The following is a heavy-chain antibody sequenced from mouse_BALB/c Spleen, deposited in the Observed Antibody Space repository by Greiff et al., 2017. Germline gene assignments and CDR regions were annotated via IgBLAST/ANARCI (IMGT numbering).Heavy chain of an antibody. CDR1: GYSITSGYY. V-gene: IGHV3-6*02. D-gene: IGHD3-1*01. Sequence: ESGPGLVKPSQSLSLTCSVTGYSITSGYYWNWIRQFPGNKLEWMGYISFDGSNNYNPSLKNRISITRDTSKNQFFLKLNSVTTEDTATYYCARKKGLLYYAMDYWGQGTSVTVSS. CDR3: ARKKGLLYYAMDY. CDR2: ISFDGSN. J-gene: IGHJ4*01.